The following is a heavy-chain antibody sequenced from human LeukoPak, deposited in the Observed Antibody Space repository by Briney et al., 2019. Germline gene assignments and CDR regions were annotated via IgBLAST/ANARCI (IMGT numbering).Heavy chain of an antibody. CDR1: GGSFSGYY. D-gene: IGHD3-22*01. V-gene: IGHV4-34*01. J-gene: IGHJ3*02. Sequence: SETLSLTCAVYGGSFSGYYRSWIRQPPGKGLEWIGEINHSGSTNYNPSLKSRVTISVDTSKNQFSLKLSSVTAADTAVYYCARPKTYYYDSSGYFDAFDIWGQGTMVTVSS. CDR3: ARPKTYYYDSSGYFDAFDI. CDR2: INHSGST.